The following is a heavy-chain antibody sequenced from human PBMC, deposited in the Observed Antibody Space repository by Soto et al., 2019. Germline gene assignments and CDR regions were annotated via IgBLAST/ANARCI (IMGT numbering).Heavy chain of an antibody. V-gene: IGHV1-46*01. J-gene: IGHJ5*02. CDR3: ARSSGGVFATIIEGYNWLAP. CDR1: ADTFAGSY. D-gene: IGHD3-16*02. CDR2: SHPNGRST. Sequence: ASVTVSSTAPADTFAGSYIYLVRQAPGHGLDWMGISHPNGRSTTCAQTFQGRITMTPDTSTSTVYMELRSLRSEDTAVYYRARSSGGVFATIIEGYNWLAPWGQG.